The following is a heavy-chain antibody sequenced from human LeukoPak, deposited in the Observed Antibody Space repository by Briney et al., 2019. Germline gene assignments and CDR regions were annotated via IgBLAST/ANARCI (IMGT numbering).Heavy chain of an antibody. V-gene: IGHV4-59*01. J-gene: IGHJ5*02. CDR1: GGSISSYY. D-gene: IGHD6-19*01. Sequence: PSETLSLTCTVSGGSISSYYWSWIRQPPGKGLEWIGYIHYSGSTNYNPSLKRRVTMSVDTSKNQFSLKLSSVTAADTAVYYCARGGYSSGWYQNWFDPWGQGTLVTVSS. CDR3: ARGGYSSGWYQNWFDP. CDR2: IHYSGST.